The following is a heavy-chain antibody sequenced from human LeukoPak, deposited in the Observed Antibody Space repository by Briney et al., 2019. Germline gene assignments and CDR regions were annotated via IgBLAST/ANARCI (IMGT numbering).Heavy chain of an antibody. J-gene: IGHJ5*02. CDR2: IYPGDSDT. V-gene: IGHV5-51*01. Sequence: PGESLKISCKGSGYSFTSYWIGWVRQMPGKGLEWMGIIYPGDSDTRYSPSFQGQVTISADKSISTAYLQWSSLKASDTAMYYCARFTYSGWYQLNQNNWFDPWGQGTLVTVSS. CDR1: GYSFTSYW. D-gene: IGHD6-19*01. CDR3: ARFTYSGWYQLNQNNWFDP.